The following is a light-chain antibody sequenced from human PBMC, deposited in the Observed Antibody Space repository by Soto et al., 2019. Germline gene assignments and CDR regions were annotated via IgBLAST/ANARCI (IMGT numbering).Light chain of an antibody. V-gene: IGLV2-14*01. J-gene: IGLJ1*01. Sequence: QSVLTQPASVSGSPGQSITISCTGTSSYVGGYNYVSWYQQHPGKAPKLMRYEVNNRPSGFSNRFSGSKSGNTASLTISGLQAEDEADYYCSSYTSSSTYVFGTGTKLTVL. CDR3: SSYTSSSTYV. CDR1: SSYVGGYNY. CDR2: EVN.